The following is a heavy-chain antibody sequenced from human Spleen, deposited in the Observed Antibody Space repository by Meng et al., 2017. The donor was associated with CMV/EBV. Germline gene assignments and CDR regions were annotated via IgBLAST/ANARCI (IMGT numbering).Heavy chain of an antibody. V-gene: IGHV3-7*01. CDR3: ARDPATNSGSYYVARYYFDY. J-gene: IGHJ4*02. Sequence: GGSLRLSCAASGFTLSYYWMSWVRQAPGKGLEWVANIKEDGSEKYYVDSVKGRFTISRDNAKSSLYLQMNSLRAEDTAVYYCARDPATNSGSYYVARYYFDYWGQGTLVTVSS. CDR2: IKEDGSEK. D-gene: IGHD1-26*01. CDR1: GFTLSYYW.